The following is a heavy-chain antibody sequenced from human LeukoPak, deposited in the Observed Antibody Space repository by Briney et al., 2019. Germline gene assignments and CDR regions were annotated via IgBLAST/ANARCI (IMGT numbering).Heavy chain of an antibody. V-gene: IGHV4-39*01. CDR1: GDSISSTTYW. J-gene: IGHJ4*02. D-gene: IGHD4-11*01. Sequence: SETLSLTCTVSGDSISSTTYWWGWIRQSPGKGLEWIGSMSYVGITSYNPSLRSRATISVDTSKNQFSLMLNSVTAADTAVYYCTRLPLDYSLDHWGQGTPVSVSS. CDR2: MSYVGIT. CDR3: TRLPLDYSLDH.